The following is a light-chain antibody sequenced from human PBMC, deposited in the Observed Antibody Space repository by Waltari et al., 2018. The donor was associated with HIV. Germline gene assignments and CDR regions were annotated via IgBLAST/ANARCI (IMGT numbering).Light chain of an antibody. J-gene: IGKJ1*01. CDR2: SVS. Sequence: DIQMTQSPPSLSTSVGDRVTITCRASRDIKQDLGWYQQKTGKPPRRLIYSVSTLSAGVPSRFRGGGSGTHFTLSIDGLQPEDVATYFCLQLSGFPRTFGQGT. CDR1: RDIKQD. V-gene: IGKV1-17*01. CDR3: LQLSGFPRT.